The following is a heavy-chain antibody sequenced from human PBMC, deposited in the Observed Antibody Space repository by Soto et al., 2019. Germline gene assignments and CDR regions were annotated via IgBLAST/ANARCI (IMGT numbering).Heavy chain of an antibody. J-gene: IGHJ4*02. CDR2: IYYSGST. V-gene: IGHV4-61*01. Sequence: SETLSLTCTVSGGSVISGSYYWNWIRKPPGKGLEWIGYIYYSGSTNYNPSLKSRVTISVDTSKNQFSLKLSSVTAADTAVYYCARDLGYGSGGFDYWGQGTLVTVSS. D-gene: IGHD2-15*01. CDR1: GGSVISGSYY. CDR3: ARDLGYGSGGFDY.